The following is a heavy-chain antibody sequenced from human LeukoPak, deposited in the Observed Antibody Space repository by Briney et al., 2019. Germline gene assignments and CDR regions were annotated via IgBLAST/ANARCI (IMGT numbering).Heavy chain of an antibody. CDR1: GGSISSSNW. CDR2: IYHSGST. Sequence: SGTLSLTCAVSGGSISSSNWWSWVRQPPGKGLEWIGEIYHSGSTNYNPSLKSRVTISVDKSKNQFSLKLSSVTAADTAVYYCASLWPYQLSAFDIWGQGTMVTVSS. D-gene: IGHD2-2*01. J-gene: IGHJ3*02. CDR3: ASLWPYQLSAFDI. V-gene: IGHV4-4*02.